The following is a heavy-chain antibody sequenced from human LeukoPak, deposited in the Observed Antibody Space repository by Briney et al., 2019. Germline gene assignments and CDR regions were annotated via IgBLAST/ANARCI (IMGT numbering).Heavy chain of an antibody. CDR2: IYYSGST. V-gene: IGHV4-30-4*08. CDR1: GGSISSSSYY. J-gene: IGHJ6*02. D-gene: IGHD3-22*01. CDR3: ARDSRGYDSSGYYYYYYGMDV. Sequence: PSETLSLTCTVSGGSISSSSYYWGWIRQPPGKGLEWIGYIYYSGSTYYNPSLKSRVTISVDTSKNQFSLKLSSVTAADTAVYYCARDSRGYDSSGYYYYYYGMDVWGQGTTVTVSS.